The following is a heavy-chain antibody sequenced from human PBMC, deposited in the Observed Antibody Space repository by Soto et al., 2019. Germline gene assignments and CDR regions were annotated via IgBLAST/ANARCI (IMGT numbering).Heavy chain of an antibody. CDR2: INAGNGNT. J-gene: IGHJ5*02. Sequence: GASVKVSCKASGYTFTSYAMHWVRQAPGQRLEWMGWINAGNGNTKYSQKFQGRVTITRDTSASTAYMELSSLRSEDTAVYYFARGFRGGDAAWFYPWSQGALVTVSS. CDR1: GYTFTSYA. D-gene: IGHD2-21*02. CDR3: ARGFRGGDAAWFYP. V-gene: IGHV1-3*01.